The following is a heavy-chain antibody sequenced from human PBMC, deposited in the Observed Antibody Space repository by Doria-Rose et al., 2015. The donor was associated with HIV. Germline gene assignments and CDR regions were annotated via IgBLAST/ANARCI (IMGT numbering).Heavy chain of an antibody. CDR3: ARMGSYRELDY. CDR1: GASVSSRGYY. CDR2: TYYTGTS. J-gene: IGHJ4*02. V-gene: IGHV4-31*03. D-gene: IGHD3-3*01. Sequence: VHLVESGPGLVQPPETLSLTCSVSGASVSSRGYYWNWIRQVPGKGLESLGYTYYTGTSDYSPSLKSRLNMAVDASKNQFSLKLSFVTVADTAVYYCARMGSYRELDYWGQGALVIVSA.